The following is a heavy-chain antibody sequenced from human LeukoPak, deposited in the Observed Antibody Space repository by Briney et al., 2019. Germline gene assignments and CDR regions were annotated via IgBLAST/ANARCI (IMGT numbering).Heavy chain of an antibody. D-gene: IGHD1-1*01. J-gene: IGHJ4*02. CDR2: IFPYNGDT. Sequence: ASVKVSCKPSGYIFIDYYLHWVRQAPGQGLEWLGWIFPYNGDTNYAEKFQGRVTMTRDTSSKTVYMEMRSLRSDDTAVYYCTRDHSWNEYDYWGLGTLVTVSS. CDR1: GYIFIDYY. V-gene: IGHV1-2*02. CDR3: TRDHSWNEYDY.